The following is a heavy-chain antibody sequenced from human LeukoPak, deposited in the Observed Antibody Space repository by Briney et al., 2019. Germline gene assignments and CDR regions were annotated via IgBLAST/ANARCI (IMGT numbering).Heavy chain of an antibody. J-gene: IGHJ4*02. CDR1: GYTLTELS. CDR3: ARGSTSDWPLDH. Sequence: ASVKVSCKVSGYTLTELSMHWVRQAPGKGLEWMGGFDPEDGETIYAQKFQGRVTITRDTSASTAYIELRSLRSEDTAMYYCARGSTSDWPLDHWGQETLVTISS. V-gene: IGHV1-24*01. D-gene: IGHD2-2*01. CDR2: FDPEDGET.